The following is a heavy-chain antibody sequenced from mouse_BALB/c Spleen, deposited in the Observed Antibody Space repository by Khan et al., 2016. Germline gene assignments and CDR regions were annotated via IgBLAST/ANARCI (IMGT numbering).Heavy chain of an antibody. V-gene: IGHV1-80*01. CDR2: IYPGDGDT. CDR1: GYAFSGYW. Sequence: QVQLQQSGAELVRPGSSVKISCKASGYAFSGYWMNWVKQRPGQGLEWIGQIYPGDGDTNYNGKFKGKATLTADKSSSTAYMQLSRLTSEDSAVYFCARGTPFASWGQGTLVTVSA. CDR3: ARGTPFAS. D-gene: IGHD2-14*01. J-gene: IGHJ3*01.